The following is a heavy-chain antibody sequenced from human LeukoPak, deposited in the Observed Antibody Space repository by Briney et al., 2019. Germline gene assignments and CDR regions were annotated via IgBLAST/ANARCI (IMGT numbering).Heavy chain of an antibody. V-gene: IGHV3-23*01. D-gene: IGHD5-24*01. J-gene: IGHJ4*02. CDR2: ISSSGESP. Sequence: PGGSLRLSCAASGFTFSRYAMSWVRQAPGKGLEWDCGISSSGESPYYADSVEGRFTISRDNSKNTLYLEINSLRAEDTAVFYCAKKRRDGYNPFDYLGQGTLVTVSS. CDR1: GFTFSRYA. CDR3: AKKRRDGYNPFDY.